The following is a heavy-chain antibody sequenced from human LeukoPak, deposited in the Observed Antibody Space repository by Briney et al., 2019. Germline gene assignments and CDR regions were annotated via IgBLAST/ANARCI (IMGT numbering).Heavy chain of an antibody. D-gene: IGHD5/OR15-5a*01. J-gene: IGHJ4*02. Sequence: SETLSLTCTVSGGSISSSSFSWVWIRQPPGKGLQWIGNIHYSGSSYYNPSLKSRVTISVDTSRNIFSLKMHSVTAADTAVYYCAAMSSRFEYYFDYWGQGTLVPVSA. V-gene: IGHV4-39*01. CDR1: GGSISSSSFS. CDR3: AAMSSRFEYYFDY. CDR2: IHYSGSS.